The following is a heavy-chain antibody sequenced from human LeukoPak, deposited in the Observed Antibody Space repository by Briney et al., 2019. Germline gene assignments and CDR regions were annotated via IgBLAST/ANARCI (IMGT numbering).Heavy chain of an antibody. CDR2: IDSIATTM. Sequence: GGSLRLSCAASQFPFRSFEMNWVRQAPGKGLEWVAYIDSIATTMYYADSVKGRFTISRDNAKNSLYLQMNSLRAEDTAVYYCMRDYYYYMDVWGRGTTVTVSS. V-gene: IGHV3-48*03. CDR3: MRDYYYYMDV. CDR1: QFPFRSFE. J-gene: IGHJ6*03.